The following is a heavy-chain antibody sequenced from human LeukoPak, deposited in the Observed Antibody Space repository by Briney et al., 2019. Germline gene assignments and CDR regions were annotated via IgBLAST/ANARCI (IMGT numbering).Heavy chain of an antibody. J-gene: IGHJ3*02. CDR2: ISGSGGST. Sequence: GGSLRLSCAASGFTFSSYAMSWVRQAPGKGLEWVSAISGSGGSTYYADSVKGRFTISRDNSKNTLYLQMNSLRAEDTAVYYCARRGFAWLRESPQKKAFDIWGQGTMVTVSS. D-gene: IGHD5-12*01. V-gene: IGHV3-23*01. CDR1: GFTFSSYA. CDR3: ARRGFAWLRESPQKKAFDI.